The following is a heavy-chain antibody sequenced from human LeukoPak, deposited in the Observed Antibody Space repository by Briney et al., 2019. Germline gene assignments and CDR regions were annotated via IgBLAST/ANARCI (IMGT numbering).Heavy chain of an antibody. J-gene: IGHJ6*03. Sequence: GGSLRLSCAVSGFTFSSYSINWVRQAPGKGLEWVSSISSSSSYIYYADSVKGRFTISRDNARNSLYLQMNSLRAEDTAVYYCAKDVRTRSYYYYYMDVWGKGTTVTVSS. CDR3: AKDVRTRSYYYYYMDV. CDR2: ISSSSSYI. V-gene: IGHV3-21*01. CDR1: GFTFSSYS.